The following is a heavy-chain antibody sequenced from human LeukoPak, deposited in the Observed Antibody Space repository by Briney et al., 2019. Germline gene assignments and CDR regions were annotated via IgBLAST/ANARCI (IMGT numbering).Heavy chain of an antibody. CDR2: IWYDGSNK. D-gene: IGHD1-26*01. CDR3: ARDPYSGSYGAYY. V-gene: IGHV3-33*01. CDR1: GFTFSSYG. Sequence: GGSLGLSCAASGFTFSSYGMHWVRQAPGKGLEWVAVIWYDGSNKYYADSVKGRFTISRDNSKNTLYLQMNSLRAEDTAVYYCARDPYSGSYGAYYWGQGTLVTVSS. J-gene: IGHJ4*02.